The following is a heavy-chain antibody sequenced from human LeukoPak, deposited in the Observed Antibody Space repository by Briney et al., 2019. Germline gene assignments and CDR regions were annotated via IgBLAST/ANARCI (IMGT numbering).Heavy chain of an antibody. CDR2: INPSGGST. D-gene: IGHD3-10*01. V-gene: IGHV1-46*01. CDR1: GYTFTSYH. CDR3: ARAQIVYGSGSYYTHDY. Sequence: GASVKVSCKASGYTFTSYHMHWVRQAPGQGLEWMGIINPSGGSTSYAQKFQGRVTMTRDTSTSTVYMELSSLRSEDTAVYYCARAQIVYGSGSYYTHDYWGQGTLVTVSS. J-gene: IGHJ4*02.